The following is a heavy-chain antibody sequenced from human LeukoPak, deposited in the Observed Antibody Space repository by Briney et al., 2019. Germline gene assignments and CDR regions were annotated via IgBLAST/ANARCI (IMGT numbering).Heavy chain of an antibody. CDR1: GCTFTSYG. J-gene: IGHJ4*02. D-gene: IGHD3-16*02. Sequence: GASVKVSCKASGCTFTSYGISWVRQAPGQGLEWMGWISAYNGNTNYAQKLQGRVTMTTDTSTSTAYMELRSLRSDDTAVYYCARVPGVIVILRYFDYWGQGTLVTVSS. V-gene: IGHV1-18*01. CDR2: ISAYNGNT. CDR3: ARVPGVIVILRYFDY.